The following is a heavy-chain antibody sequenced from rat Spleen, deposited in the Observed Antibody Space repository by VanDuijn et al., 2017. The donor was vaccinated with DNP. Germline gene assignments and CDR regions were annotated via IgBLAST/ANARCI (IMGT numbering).Heavy chain of an antibody. CDR2: IIYDDSGT. D-gene: IGHD1-11*01. Sequence: EVQLVESGGGLVQPGRSLKLSCAASGFTFSNYNMAWVRQAPKKGLEWVATIIYDDSGTCYRDSVKGRFTISREIAKSTLYLQMDSLRSEDTATYYCARHVGRDYFDYWGQGVMVTVSS. V-gene: IGHV5-7*01. CDR3: ARHVGRDYFDY. J-gene: IGHJ2*01. CDR1: GFTFSNYN.